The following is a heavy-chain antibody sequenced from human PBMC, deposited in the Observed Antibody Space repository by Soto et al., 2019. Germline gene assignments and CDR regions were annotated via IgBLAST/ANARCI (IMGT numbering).Heavy chain of an antibody. CDR2: IYYSGST. V-gene: IGHV4-61*01. Sequence: QVQLQESGPGLVKPSETLSLTCTVSGGSVSSGSYYWSWIRQPPGKGLEWIGYIYYSGSTNYNPSLKSRVTISVDTSKNQFSLTLSSVTAADTAVYYCARGRPIVVVITQPVFDYWGQGTLVTVSS. J-gene: IGHJ4*02. D-gene: IGHD3-22*01. CDR3: ARGRPIVVVITQPVFDY. CDR1: GGSVSSGSYY.